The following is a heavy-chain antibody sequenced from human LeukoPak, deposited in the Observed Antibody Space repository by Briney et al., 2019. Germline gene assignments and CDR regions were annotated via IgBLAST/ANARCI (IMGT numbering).Heavy chain of an antibody. CDR1: GGTFSSHA. D-gene: IGHD5-12*01. V-gene: IGHV1-69*05. Sequence: SVKVSCKASGGTFSSHAISWVRQAPGQGLEWVRGIIPIFGTTNYAQKFQGRVTITTDESTSTGYMELRSLRSDDTAVYYCARGDSGYDYGFDNWGQGTLVTVSS. CDR2: IIPIFGTT. CDR3: ARGDSGYDYGFDN. J-gene: IGHJ4*02.